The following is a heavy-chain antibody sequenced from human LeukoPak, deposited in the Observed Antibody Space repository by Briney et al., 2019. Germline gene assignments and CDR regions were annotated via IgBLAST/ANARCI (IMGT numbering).Heavy chain of an antibody. Sequence: GGSLRLSCAASGFTVSSNYMSWVRQAPGKGLEWVSVIYSGGSTYYADSVKGRFTISRDNSKNTLYLQMNSLRAEDTAVYYCAREAYSSSWNLDYWGQGTLVTVSS. CDR3: AREAYSSSWNLDY. V-gene: IGHV3-53*05. J-gene: IGHJ4*02. CDR2: IYSGGST. CDR1: GFTVSSNY. D-gene: IGHD6-13*01.